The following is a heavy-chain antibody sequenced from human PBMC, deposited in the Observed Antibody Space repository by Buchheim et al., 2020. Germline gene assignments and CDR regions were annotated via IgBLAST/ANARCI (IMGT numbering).Heavy chain of an antibody. Sequence: QVQLQQWGAGLLKPSETLSLTCAVSGGSFSGYYWSWIRQHPGKGLEWIGEINHSVSTNYNPSLTSRVTISVDTSQHQFPLILSSVTAADTAVYYCAVSITGTTVYYYYGMDVWGQGTT. CDR1: GGSFSGYY. J-gene: IGHJ6*02. CDR2: INHSVST. V-gene: IGHV4-34*01. CDR3: AVSITGTTVYYYYGMDV. D-gene: IGHD1-7*01.